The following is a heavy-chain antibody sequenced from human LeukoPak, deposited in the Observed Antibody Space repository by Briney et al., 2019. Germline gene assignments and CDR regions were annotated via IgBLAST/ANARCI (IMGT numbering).Heavy chain of an antibody. CDR1: GFTFSSYW. D-gene: IGHD6-19*01. V-gene: IGHV3-74*01. CDR3: ARTYSSFDY. Sequence: GGSLRLSCSASGFTFSSYWMHWVRQAPGKGLVWVSRINNDGSTTAYADSVKGRFTISRDNTKNTLYLQMNSLRAEDTAVYYCARTYSSFDYWGQGTLVTVSS. CDR2: INNDGSTT. J-gene: IGHJ4*02.